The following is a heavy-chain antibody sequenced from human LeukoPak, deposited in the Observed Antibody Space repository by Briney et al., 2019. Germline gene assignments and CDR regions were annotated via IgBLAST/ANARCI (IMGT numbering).Heavy chain of an antibody. V-gene: IGHV3-43*02. D-gene: IGHD3-10*01. Sequence: GGSLRLSCAASGFTFDDYAMHWVRQAPGKGLEWVSLISGVGGSTYYADSVKGRFTISRDNSKNTLYLQMNSLRAEDTAVYYCARLFGLGSYYSWGQGTLVTVSS. J-gene: IGHJ4*02. CDR3: ARLFGLGSYYS. CDR2: ISGVGGST. CDR1: GFTFDDYA.